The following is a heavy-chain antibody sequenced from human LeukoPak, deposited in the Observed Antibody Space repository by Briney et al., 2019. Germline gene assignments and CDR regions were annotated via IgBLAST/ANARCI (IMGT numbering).Heavy chain of an antibody. CDR3: ARDYGNYLAIDP. CDR2: INPNSGGT. V-gene: IGHV1-2*02. J-gene: IGHJ5*02. D-gene: IGHD4-11*01. CDR1: GYTFTGYY. Sequence: ASVKVSCKASGYTFTGYYIHWVRQAPGQGLEWMGWINPNSGGTNYAQKFQGRVTMTRDTSISTAYMELSRLRSDDTAVYYCARDYGNYLAIDPWGQGTLVTVSS.